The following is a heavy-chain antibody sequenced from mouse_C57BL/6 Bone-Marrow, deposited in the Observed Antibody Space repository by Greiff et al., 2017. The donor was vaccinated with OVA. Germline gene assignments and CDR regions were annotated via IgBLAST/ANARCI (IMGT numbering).Heavy chain of an antibody. Sequence: VQLQQSGPGLVQPSQSLSITCTVSGFSLTSYGVHWVRQSPGKGLEWLGVIWSGGSTDYNAAFMSRLSITKDNSKSQVFFKMNSLQADDTAIYYCAKSDGYYEGNYAMDYWGQGTSVTVSA. V-gene: IGHV2-5*01. CDR2: IWSGGST. D-gene: IGHD2-3*01. CDR1: GFSLTSYG. CDR3: AKSDGYYEGNYAMDY. J-gene: IGHJ4*01.